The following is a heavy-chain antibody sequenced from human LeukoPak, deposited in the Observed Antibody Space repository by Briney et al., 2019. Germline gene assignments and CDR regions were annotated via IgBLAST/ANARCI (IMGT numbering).Heavy chain of an antibody. J-gene: IGHJ5*02. CDR3: ARGKRSGFLNWFDP. CDR2: MNPNSGNT. D-gene: IGHD3-10*01. V-gene: IGHV1-8*01. Sequence: ASVKVSCKASGYTFTSYDTNWVRQATGQGLEWMGWMNPNSGNTGYAQKFQGRVTMTRNTSISTAYMELSSLRSEDTAVYYCARGKRSGFLNWFDPWGQGTLVTVSS. CDR1: GYTFTSYD.